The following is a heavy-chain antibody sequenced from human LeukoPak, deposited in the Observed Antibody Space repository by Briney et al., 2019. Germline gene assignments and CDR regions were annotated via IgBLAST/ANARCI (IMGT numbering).Heavy chain of an antibody. D-gene: IGHD1-26*01. V-gene: IGHV4-61*02. CDR3: ARHYSESGVDAFDI. CDR2: IYPSGNT. CDR1: AGSISSGSYY. J-gene: IGHJ3*02. Sequence: SETLSLTCTVSAGSISSGSYYWSWIWQPAGKGLEWIGRIYPSGNTMYNPSLKSRVTISIDTSKNQFSLKLTSATAADTAVYYCARHYSESGVDAFDIWGQGTMVTVSS.